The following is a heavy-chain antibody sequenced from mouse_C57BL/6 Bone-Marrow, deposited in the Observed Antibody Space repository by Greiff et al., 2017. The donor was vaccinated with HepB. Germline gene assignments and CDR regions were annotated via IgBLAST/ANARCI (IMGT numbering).Heavy chain of an antibody. CDR3: TDYGSRTGFAY. V-gene: IGHV6-3*01. D-gene: IGHD1-1*01. J-gene: IGHJ3*01. CDR2: IRLKSDNYAT. Sequence: EVKLQESGGGLVQPGGSMKLSCVASGFTFSNYWMNWVRQSPEKGLEWVAQIRLKSDNYATHYAESVKGRFTISRDDSKSSVYLQMNNLRAEDTGIYYCTDYGSRTGFAYWGQGTLVTVSA. CDR1: GFTFSNYW.